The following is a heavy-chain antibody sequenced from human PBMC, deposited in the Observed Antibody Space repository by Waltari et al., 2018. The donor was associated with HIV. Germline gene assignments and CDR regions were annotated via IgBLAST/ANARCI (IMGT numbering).Heavy chain of an antibody. CDR3: AKSLGLDGDYVGYYDGMDV. V-gene: IGHV3-30*18. Sequence: QVQLVESGGGVVQPGRSLRLSCAASGFTFRSYGMHWVRQAPGKGLEWVAVISYDGSNKYYADPVKCRFTISRDNSKNTLYLQMNSLRAEDTAVYYCAKSLGLDGDYVGYYDGMDVWGQGTTVTVSS. CDR1: GFTFRSYG. J-gene: IGHJ6*02. D-gene: IGHD4-17*01. CDR2: ISYDGSNK.